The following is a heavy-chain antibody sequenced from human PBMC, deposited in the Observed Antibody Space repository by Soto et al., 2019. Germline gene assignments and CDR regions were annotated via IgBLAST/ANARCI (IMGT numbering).Heavy chain of an antibody. CDR1: LFTFGDYA. Sequence: PLRLSCPSSLFTFGDYAMSLFRQNPFKGLEWVCFIRSKAYGGTTEYAASVKGRFTISRDDSKSIAYLQMNSLKTEDTAVYYCTRDYSNDYYYGMEVWGQGTTVTVSS. V-gene: IGHV3-49*03. J-gene: IGHJ6*02. CDR3: TRDYSNDYYYGMEV. CDR2: IRSKAYGGTT. D-gene: IGHD4-4*01.